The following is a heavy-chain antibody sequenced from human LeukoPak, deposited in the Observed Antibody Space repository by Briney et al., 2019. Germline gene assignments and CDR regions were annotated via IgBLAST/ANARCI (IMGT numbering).Heavy chain of an antibody. V-gene: IGHV4-39*07. CDR3: ARAPYLSSGS. D-gene: IGHD3-22*01. CDR1: GGSISSSSYY. J-gene: IGHJ3*01. CDR2: INHSGGT. Sequence: SETLSLTCTVSGGSISSSSYYWSWIRQPPGKGLEWIGEINHSGGTNYNPSLKSRVTISLDTSKSQFSLKLSSVTAADTAVYYCARAPYLSSGSWGQRTMVTVSS.